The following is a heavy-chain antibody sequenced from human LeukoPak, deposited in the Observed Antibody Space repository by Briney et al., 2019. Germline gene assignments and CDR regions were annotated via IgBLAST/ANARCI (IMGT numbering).Heavy chain of an antibody. D-gene: IGHD6-13*01. CDR1: GYTFTSYG. CDR3: ARVESLIAAAGRSSVAFDI. J-gene: IGHJ3*02. V-gene: IGHV1-18*01. CDR2: ISAYNGNT. Sequence: GASVKVSCKASGYTFTSYGISWVRQAPGQGLEWMGWISAYNGNTNYAQKLQGRVTMTTDTSTSTAYMELRSLRSDDTAVYYCARVESLIAAAGRSSVAFDIWGQGTMVTVSS.